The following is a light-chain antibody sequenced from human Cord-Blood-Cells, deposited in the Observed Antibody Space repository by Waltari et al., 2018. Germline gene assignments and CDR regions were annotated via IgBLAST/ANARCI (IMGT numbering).Light chain of an antibody. CDR1: SSDVGSYHL. Sequence: QSALTQPASVSGSPGHSITLSCTGTSSDVGSYHLVPWYQQHPGKAPKLMIDEGSKRPSGVSNRFSGSKSGNTASLTISGLQAEDEADYYCCSYAGSSTWVFGGGTKLTVL. CDR3: CSYAGSSTWV. J-gene: IGLJ3*02. CDR2: EGS. V-gene: IGLV2-23*01.